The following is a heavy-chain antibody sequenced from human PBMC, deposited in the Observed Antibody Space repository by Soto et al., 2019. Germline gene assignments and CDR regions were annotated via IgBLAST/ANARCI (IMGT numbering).Heavy chain of an antibody. V-gene: IGHV1-69*06. Sequence: ASVKVSCKASGGTFSSYAISCVRQAPGQGLEWMGGIIPIFGTANYAQKFQGRVTITADKSTSTAYMELSSLRSEDTAVYYCAREVLGDYDFWSGYFNWFDPWGQGTLVTVSS. CDR2: IIPIFGTA. D-gene: IGHD3-3*01. CDR1: GGTFSSYA. CDR3: AREVLGDYDFWSGYFNWFDP. J-gene: IGHJ5*02.